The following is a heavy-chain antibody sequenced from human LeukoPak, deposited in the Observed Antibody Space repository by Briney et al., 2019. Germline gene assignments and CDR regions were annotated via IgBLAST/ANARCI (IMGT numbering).Heavy chain of an antibody. CDR3: ARLRVGSAGAVITIFGVVIEDVYWFDP. V-gene: IGHV5-51*01. CDR1: GYSFTSYW. Sequence: GESLKISCKGSGYSFTSYWIGWVRQMPGKGLEWMGIIYPGDSDTRYSPSFQGQVTISADKSISTAYLQWSSLKASDTAMYYCARLRVGSAGAVITIFGVVIEDVYWFDPWGQGTLVTVSS. D-gene: IGHD3-3*01. CDR2: IYPGDSDT. J-gene: IGHJ5*02.